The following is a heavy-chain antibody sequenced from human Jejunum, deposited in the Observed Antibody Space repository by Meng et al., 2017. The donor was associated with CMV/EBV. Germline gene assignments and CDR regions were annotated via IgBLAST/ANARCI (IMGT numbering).Heavy chain of an antibody. CDR2: ISLDGTNK. J-gene: IGHJ4*02. CDR3: GTDVVLIPGANFDY. Sequence: QVQLVNSGGGVFQPGGXXGLSCGAAGSTFSKDCMHWVRQGPGKGLEWVALISLDGTNKYYKDSVKGRFTVSRDNSYNRMYLKMNSLRADDTAVSYCGTDVVLIPGANFDYWGQGTLVTVSS. CDR1: GSTFSKDC. V-gene: IGHV3-30*02. D-gene: IGHD3-16*01.